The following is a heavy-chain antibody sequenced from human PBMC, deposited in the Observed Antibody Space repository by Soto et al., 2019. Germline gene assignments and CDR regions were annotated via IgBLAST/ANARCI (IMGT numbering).Heavy chain of an antibody. V-gene: IGHV3-30*04. CDR2: ISRDGSHK. D-gene: IGHD1-26*01. CDR1: GFSFRNYA. CDR3: ARSRNSAVADSFDF. Sequence: SLRLSCAASGFSFRNYAIHWVRQAPGKGLEWVAVISRDGSHKYYLDSVKGRFTISRDNSKDTVSLLMNSLRDDDSAMYYCARSRNSAVADSFDFWGQGTLVTVSS. J-gene: IGHJ4*02.